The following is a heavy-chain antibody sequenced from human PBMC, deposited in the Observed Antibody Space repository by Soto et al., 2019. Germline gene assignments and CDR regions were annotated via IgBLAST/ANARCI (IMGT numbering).Heavy chain of an antibody. CDR2: INAGNGNT. CDR3: ASDYGSNWRL. CDR1: GFVSTNHN. J-gene: IGHJ4*02. V-gene: IGHV1-3*01. D-gene: IGHD6-19*01. Sequence: QAHLVQSGTEVKMPGDSVQVSCKASGFVSTNHNFHWVRQAPGQSLEWMGRINAGNGNTQYSQNFQGRVNFTSDPSASTAFMELTNLRFEDRAMYYCASDYGSNWRLWGQGTLVSVSS.